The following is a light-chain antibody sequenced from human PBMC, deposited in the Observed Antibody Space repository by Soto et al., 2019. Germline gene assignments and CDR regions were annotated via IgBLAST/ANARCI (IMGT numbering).Light chain of an antibody. V-gene: IGLV2-14*01. CDR2: EVS. J-gene: IGLJ1*01. CDR3: SSYTSSSAYV. CDR1: ISDVGGYNY. Sequence: QSVLTQHSSVSGSPGQSITISCTGTISDVGGYNYVSWYQQQSGKAPKLMIHEVSNRPSGVSNRFSGSKSGNTASLTISGLQAEDEADYYCSSYTSSSAYVFGIGTKVTVL.